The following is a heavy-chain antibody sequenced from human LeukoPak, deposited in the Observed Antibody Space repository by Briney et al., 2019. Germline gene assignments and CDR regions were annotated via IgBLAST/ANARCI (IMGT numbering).Heavy chain of an antibody. J-gene: IGHJ3*01. CDR1: GSSFSGGYY. CDR3: VDLQPGGAFDV. V-gene: IGHV4-38-2*01. D-gene: IGHD4-11*01. Sequence: PSETLSLTCGVSGSSFSGGYYWGWVRQAPGKGLEWIGNVYHIGTTYINPSLRTRVSLSAATSEKQFFLTLKSVTAADTAVYFCVDLQPGGAFDVWGPGTVVTVSS. CDR2: VYHIGTT.